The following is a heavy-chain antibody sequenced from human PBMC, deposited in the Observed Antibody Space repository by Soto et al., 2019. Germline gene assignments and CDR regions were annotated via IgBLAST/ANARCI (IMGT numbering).Heavy chain of an antibody. J-gene: IGHJ4*01. D-gene: IGHD6-6*01. V-gene: IGHV4-39*01. CDR1: GGSISSSSYY. CDR3: ASALLSSSSYYFDY. CDR2: IYYSGST. Sequence: SETLSLSCTVSGGSISSSSYYLGWIRQPPGKGLEWIGSIYYSGSTYYNPSLKSRVTIAVDTSKNQFSLKLSSVTAAEPDVYYCASALLSSSSYYFDYCGHGTLVIVS.